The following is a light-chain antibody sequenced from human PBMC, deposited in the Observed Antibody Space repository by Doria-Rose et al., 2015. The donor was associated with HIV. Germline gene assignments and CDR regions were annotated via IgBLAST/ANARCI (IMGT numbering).Light chain of an antibody. CDR2: QDN. Sequence: YQQEPGQSPVLVIYQDNKRPSGIPERFSGSNSGNTATLTISGTQAVDEADYYCQAWDGSTVVFGGGTKLTVL. J-gene: IGLJ2*01. CDR3: QAWDGSTVV. V-gene: IGLV3-1*01.